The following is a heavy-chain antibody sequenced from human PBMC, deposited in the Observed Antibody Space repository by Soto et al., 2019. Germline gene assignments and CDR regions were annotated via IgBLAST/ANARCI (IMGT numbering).Heavy chain of an antibody. Sequence: EVQLVESGGGLVQPGGSLRLSCAASGFTFSSYEMNWVRQAPGKGLEWVSYISSSGSTIYYADSVKGRFTISRDNAKNSLYLQMNSLRAEDTAVYYCARGRCSSTSCNPDYWGQGTLVTVSS. V-gene: IGHV3-48*03. CDR3: ARGRCSSTSCNPDY. CDR2: ISSSGSTI. J-gene: IGHJ4*02. D-gene: IGHD2-2*01. CDR1: GFTFSSYE.